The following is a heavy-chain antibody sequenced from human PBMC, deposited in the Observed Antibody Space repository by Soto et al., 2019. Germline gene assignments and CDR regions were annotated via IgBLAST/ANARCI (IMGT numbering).Heavy chain of an antibody. Sequence: QVQLQESGPGLVKPSETLSLTCTVSGGSVSSGSYYWSWIRQPPGKGLEWIGYIYYSGSTNYNPYLKSRVTISVDTSKNQFSLKPSPVTAADTAVYYCARASEQLVLRFGYWGQGTLVTVSS. CDR2: IYYSGST. D-gene: IGHD6-6*01. CDR1: GGSVSSGSYY. J-gene: IGHJ4*02. V-gene: IGHV4-61*01. CDR3: ARASEQLVLRFGY.